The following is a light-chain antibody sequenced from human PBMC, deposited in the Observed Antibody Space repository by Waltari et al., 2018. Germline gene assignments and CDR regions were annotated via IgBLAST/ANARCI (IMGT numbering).Light chain of an antibody. CDR2: EDD. V-gene: IGLV3-21*03. J-gene: IGLJ2*01. CDR1: NIGDVS. Sequence: SFVLSQAPSVSVAPGKTATIVCEGNNIGDVSVNWYQQHPGQAPVLVVYEDDRRPSGIPERFSGSNSGNTAALTISWVEAGDEADYYCQVWTNTDEHPVFGGGTKLTVL. CDR3: QVWTNTDEHPV.